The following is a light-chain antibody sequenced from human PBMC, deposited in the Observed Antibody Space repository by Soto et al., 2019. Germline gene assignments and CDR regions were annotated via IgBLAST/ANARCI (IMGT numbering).Light chain of an antibody. Sequence: QSALTQPASVSGSPGQSITISCTGTSSDVGGYNYVSWYQQHPDKAPKLMIYVVSNRPSGVSNRFSGSKSGNTASLTISGLQAEDEADYYCSSYTISDTPYVFGTGTKLTVL. V-gene: IGLV2-14*01. CDR2: VVS. CDR3: SSYTISDTPYV. CDR1: SSDVGGYNY. J-gene: IGLJ1*01.